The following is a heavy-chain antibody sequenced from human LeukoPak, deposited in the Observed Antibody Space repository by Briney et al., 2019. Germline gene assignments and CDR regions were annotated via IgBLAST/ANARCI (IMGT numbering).Heavy chain of an antibody. CDR2: IYHSGST. Sequence: SETLSLTCTVFGYSISSGYYWGWIRQPPGKGLEWIGTIYHSGSTYLNPSLKSRVTISVDTSKNQFSLKLSSVTAADTAVYYCARVVTAAPRLDYWGQGTLVTVSS. D-gene: IGHD6-6*01. CDR1: GYSISSGYY. J-gene: IGHJ4*02. V-gene: IGHV4-38-2*02. CDR3: ARVVTAAPRLDY.